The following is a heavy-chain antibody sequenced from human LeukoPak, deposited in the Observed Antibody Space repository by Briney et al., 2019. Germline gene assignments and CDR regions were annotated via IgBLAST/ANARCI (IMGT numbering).Heavy chain of an antibody. Sequence: GGSLRLSCAASGFTFSSSAMSWVRQAPGKGLEWVSVIYSGDITYYADSVKGRFTISRDNSKNTLYLQMNSLRAEDTAVYYCARGEGYNYGYIDYWGQGTLVTVSS. CDR1: GFTFSSSA. V-gene: IGHV3-53*01. CDR3: ARGEGYNYGYIDY. D-gene: IGHD5-18*01. J-gene: IGHJ4*02. CDR2: IYSGDIT.